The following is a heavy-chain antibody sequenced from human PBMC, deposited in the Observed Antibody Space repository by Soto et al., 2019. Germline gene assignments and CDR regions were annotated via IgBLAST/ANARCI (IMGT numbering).Heavy chain of an antibody. Sequence: GGSLRLSCAASGFTFSGSAMHWVRQASGKGLEWVGRIRSKANSYATAYAASVKGRFTISRDDSKNTAYLQMNSLKTEDTAVYYCTTPRIAARPYYYYGMDVWGQGTTVTVSS. D-gene: IGHD6-6*01. V-gene: IGHV3-73*01. J-gene: IGHJ6*02. CDR2: IRSKANSYAT. CDR3: TTPRIAARPYYYYGMDV. CDR1: GFTFSGSA.